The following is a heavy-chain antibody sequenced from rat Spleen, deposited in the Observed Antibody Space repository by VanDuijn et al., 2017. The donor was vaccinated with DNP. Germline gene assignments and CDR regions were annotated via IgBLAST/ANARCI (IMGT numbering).Heavy chain of an antibody. D-gene: IGHD1-11*01. V-gene: IGHV4-2*01. CDR3: TKGPNYGGYSDYFDY. CDR1: GFNFNDYW. Sequence: EVKLVESGGGLVQPGRSLKLSCAASGFNFNDYWMGWVRQAPGKGLEWIGEINKESGTIIYSPSLKDKFTISRDNAQNTLYLQMNKLGSEDTAIYHCTKGPNYGGYSDYFDYWGQGVMVTVSS. CDR2: INKESGTI. J-gene: IGHJ2*01.